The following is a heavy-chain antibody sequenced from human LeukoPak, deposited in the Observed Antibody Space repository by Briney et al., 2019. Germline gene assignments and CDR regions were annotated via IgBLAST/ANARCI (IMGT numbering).Heavy chain of an antibody. V-gene: IGHV4-38-2*02. CDR2: IYHSGST. CDR1: GYSISSGYY. J-gene: IGHJ6*03. D-gene: IGHD3-10*01. Sequence: SETLSLTCTVSGYSISSGYYWGWIRQPPGKGLEWIGSIYHSGSTYYNPSLKSRVTISVDTSKNQFSLKLSSVTAADTAVYYCARGHDYYGSGDYYYMDVWGKGTTVTVSS. CDR3: ARGHDYYGSGDYYYMDV.